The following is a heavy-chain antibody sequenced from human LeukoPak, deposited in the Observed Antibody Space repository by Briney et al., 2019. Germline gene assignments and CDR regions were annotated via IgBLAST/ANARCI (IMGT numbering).Heavy chain of an antibody. CDR3: AREGDIVLMSAFDI. J-gene: IGHJ3*02. D-gene: IGHD2-8*01. Sequence: PEASVEVSCKASGYTFTSYYMHWVRQAPGQGLEWMGWINPNSGGTNYAQKFQGRVTMTRDTSISTAYMELSRLRSDDTAVYYCAREGDIVLMSAFDIWGQGTMVTVSS. V-gene: IGHV1-2*02. CDR2: INPNSGGT. CDR1: GYTFTSYY.